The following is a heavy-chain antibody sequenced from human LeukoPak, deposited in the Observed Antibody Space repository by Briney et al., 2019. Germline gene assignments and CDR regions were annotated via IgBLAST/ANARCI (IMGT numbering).Heavy chain of an antibody. V-gene: IGHV3-7*01. CDR3: GRVIAGAIDY. CDR1: GFTFGGYS. Sequence: GGSLRLSCAASGFTFGGYSMTWVRQAPGKGLAWVANINLDGSDRFYVGFVKGRFTISRDNADNSLYLQMNSLRAEDTAVYYCGRVIAGAIDYWGQGTLVTVSS. D-gene: IGHD6-13*01. CDR2: INLDGSDR. J-gene: IGHJ4*02.